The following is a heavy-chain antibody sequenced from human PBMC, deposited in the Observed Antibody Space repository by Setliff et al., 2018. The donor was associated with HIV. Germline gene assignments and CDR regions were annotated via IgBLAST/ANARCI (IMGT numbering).Heavy chain of an antibody. CDR1: GGSISSSNW. Sequence: SETLSLTCAVSGGSISSSNWWSWVRQPPGKGLEWIGEIYHSGSANYNPSLKSRVIISIDKSKNKFSLKLTSVTAADTGLYYCVFGLRFSPFDNWGQGTLVTVSS. J-gene: IGHJ4*02. D-gene: IGHD5-12*01. CDR2: IYHSGSA. V-gene: IGHV4-4*02. CDR3: VFGLRFSPFDN.